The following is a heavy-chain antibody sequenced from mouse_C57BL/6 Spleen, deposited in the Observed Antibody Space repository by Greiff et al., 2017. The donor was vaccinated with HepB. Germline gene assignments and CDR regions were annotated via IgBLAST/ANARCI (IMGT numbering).Heavy chain of an antibody. J-gene: IGHJ3*01. CDR3: ARGTVVATDWFAY. CDR1: GYTFTSYW. D-gene: IGHD1-1*01. Sequence: VKLQESGAELVRPGSSVKLSCKASGYTFTSYWMHWVKQRPIQGLEWIGNIDPSDSETHYNQKFKDKATLTVDKSSSTAYMQLSSLTSEDSAVYYCARGTVVATDWFAYWGQRTLVTVSA. CDR2: IDPSDSET. V-gene: IGHV1-52*01.